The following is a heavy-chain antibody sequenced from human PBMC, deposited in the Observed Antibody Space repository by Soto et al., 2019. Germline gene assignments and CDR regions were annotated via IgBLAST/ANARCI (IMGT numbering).Heavy chain of an antibody. V-gene: IGHV3-33*01. CDR2: IWYDGSNK. CDR1: RFSFSSYG. J-gene: IGHJ4*02. D-gene: IGHD2-15*01. CDR3: ARDDCSGGRCYPDY. Sequence: QVQLVESGEGVVQPGRSLRLSCAASRFSFSSYGMHWVRQAPGKGLEWVAVIWYDGSNKYYADSVKGRFTISRDNSKNTLYLQMNSLSAEDTAVYYCARDDCSGGRCYPDYWGQGTLVTVSS.